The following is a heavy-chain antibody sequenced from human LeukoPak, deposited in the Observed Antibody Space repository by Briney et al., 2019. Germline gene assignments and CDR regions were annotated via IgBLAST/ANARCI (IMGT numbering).Heavy chain of an antibody. J-gene: IGHJ5*02. CDR3: ARDNSMYEREWWFDP. CDR1: GYSFTSHY. V-gene: IGHV1-46*01. D-gene: IGHD3-3*01. Sequence: ASVKASCKSSGYSFTSHYMHWVRQAPGQGLEWMGVINPRGASTIYAEKFKGRIILTRDMSTTTDYMQLSSLKSDDTAIYYCARDNSMYEREWWFDPWGQGTLVTVSS. CDR2: INPRGAST.